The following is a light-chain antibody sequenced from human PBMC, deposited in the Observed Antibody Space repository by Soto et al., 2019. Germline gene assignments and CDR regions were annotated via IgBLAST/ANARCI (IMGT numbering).Light chain of an antibody. J-gene: IGKJ3*01. CDR3: QIYGSPFT. CDR2: GGS. CDR1: QSLVSNY. V-gene: IGKV3-20*01. Sequence: EIVLTQSPGTLSLSPGERATLSCRASQSLVSNYLVWYKQKPGQAPRLVLYGGSLRASGIPDRFSGSGSGTDFTLPITRVEPEDFAVYYCQIYGSPFTFGPGTKVDIK.